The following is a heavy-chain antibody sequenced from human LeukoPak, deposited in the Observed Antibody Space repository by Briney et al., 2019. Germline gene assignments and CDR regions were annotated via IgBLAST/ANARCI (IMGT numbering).Heavy chain of an antibody. CDR1: GGSFSGYY. CDR3: ARSYGDYQKYFQN. D-gene: IGHD4-17*01. Sequence: PSETLSLTCAVYGGSFSGYYWSWIRQPPGKGLEWIGEINHSGSTNYNPSLKSRVTISVDTSKNQFSLKLSSVTTADTAVYYCARSYGDYQKYFQNWGQGTLVTVSS. J-gene: IGHJ1*01. CDR2: INHSGST. V-gene: IGHV4-34*01.